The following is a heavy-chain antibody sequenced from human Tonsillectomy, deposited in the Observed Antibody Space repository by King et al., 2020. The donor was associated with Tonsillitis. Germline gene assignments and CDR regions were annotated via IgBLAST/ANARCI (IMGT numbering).Heavy chain of an antibody. D-gene: IGHD3-10*01. CDR1: GGSISSYY. J-gene: IGHJ4*02. CDR3: ARDFGSGTYYSRPLYY. CDR2: IYFSGST. Sequence: QLQESGPGLVKHSETLSLTCTVSGGSISSYYWSWIRQPPGKGLEWIGYIYFSGSTHYNPSLKSRVTISVDTSKNQFSLKLRSVTAADTAVYYCARDFGSGTYYSRPLYYWGQGTLVTVSS. V-gene: IGHV4-59*01.